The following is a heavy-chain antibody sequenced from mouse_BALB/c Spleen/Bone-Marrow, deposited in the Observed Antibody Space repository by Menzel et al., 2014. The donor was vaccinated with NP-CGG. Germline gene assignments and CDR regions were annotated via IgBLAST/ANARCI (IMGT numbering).Heavy chain of an antibody. CDR1: GYTFTSYY. Sequence: VQLQQSGAELVKPGASVKLSCKASGYTFTSYYTYWVKQRPGQGLEWIGEINPSNGGTNFNEKFKSKATLTVDKSSSTAYMQLSSLTSEDSAVYYCTRRLLYYAMDYWGQGTSVTVSS. D-gene: IGHD2-13*01. V-gene: IGHV1S81*02. CDR2: INPSNGGT. CDR3: TRRLLYYAMDY. J-gene: IGHJ4*01.